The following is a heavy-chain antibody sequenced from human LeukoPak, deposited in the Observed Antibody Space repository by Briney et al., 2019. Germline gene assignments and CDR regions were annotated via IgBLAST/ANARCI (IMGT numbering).Heavy chain of an antibody. CDR3: ARTDRTGFDY. CDR1: GRSISSYY. J-gene: IGHJ4*02. CDR2: IYYSGST. D-gene: IGHD1-1*01. Sequence: SETLSLTCTVSGRSISSYYWSWIRQPPGKGLEWIGYIYYSGSTNYNPSLKSRVTISVDTSKNQFSLKLSSVTAADTAVYYCARTDRTGFDYWGQGTLVTVSA. V-gene: IGHV4-59*01.